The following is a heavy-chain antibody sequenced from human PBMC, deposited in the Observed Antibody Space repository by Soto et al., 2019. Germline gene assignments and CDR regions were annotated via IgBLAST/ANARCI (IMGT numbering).Heavy chain of an antibody. D-gene: IGHD2-2*01. J-gene: IGHJ6*03. Sequence: GGSLRLSCAASGFTFSSYSMNWVRQAPGKGLEWVSSISSSSSYIYYADSVKGRFTISRDKAKNSLYLQMNSLRAEETAVYYCATHLGYCSSTSCYGWDLYYYYYMDVWGKGTTVTVSS. CDR2: ISSSSSYI. CDR1: GFTFSSYS. CDR3: ATHLGYCSSTSCYGWDLYYYYYMDV. V-gene: IGHV3-21*01.